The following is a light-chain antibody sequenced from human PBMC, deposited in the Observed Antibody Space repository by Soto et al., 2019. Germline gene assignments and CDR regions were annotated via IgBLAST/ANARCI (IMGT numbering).Light chain of an antibody. CDR1: SSDVGGYNY. CDR2: EVS. V-gene: IGLV2-8*01. J-gene: IGLJ1*01. Sequence: QSALTQPPSASGSPGQSVTISCTGTSSDVGGYNYVSWYQQHPGKAPKLMIYEVSKRPSGVPDRFSGSKSGNTASLTDSGLQAEDEADYYCSSYAGSNNLVFGTGTKVTVL. CDR3: SSYAGSNNLV.